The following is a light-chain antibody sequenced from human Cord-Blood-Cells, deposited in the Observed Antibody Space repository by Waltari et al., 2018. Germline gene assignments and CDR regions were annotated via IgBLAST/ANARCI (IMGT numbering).Light chain of an antibody. CDR3: QQYNSYSMYT. CDR2: KAS. Sequence: DIQMSQSPSTLSASVGDRVPITCRASQSISSWLAWYQQKPGKAPKLLSYKASSLESGVPSRFSGSGSWTEFTLTISSLQPDDFATYYCQQYNSYSMYTFGQGTKLEIK. J-gene: IGKJ2*01. V-gene: IGKV1-5*03. CDR1: QSISSW.